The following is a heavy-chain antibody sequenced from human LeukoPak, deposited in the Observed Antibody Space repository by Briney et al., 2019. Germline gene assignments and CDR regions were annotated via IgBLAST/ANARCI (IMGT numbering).Heavy chain of an antibody. CDR3: SRLRGYSYGYADY. Sequence: PGESLRLSCAASGFTFSSYSMNWVRQAPGKGLEWVSYISSSGSTRDYADSVKGRFTISRDNATNSLYLQMNSLRAEDTAVYYCSRLRGYSYGYADYWGQGTLVTVSS. J-gene: IGHJ4*02. V-gene: IGHV3-48*04. CDR1: GFTFSSYS. CDR2: ISSSGSTR. D-gene: IGHD5-18*01.